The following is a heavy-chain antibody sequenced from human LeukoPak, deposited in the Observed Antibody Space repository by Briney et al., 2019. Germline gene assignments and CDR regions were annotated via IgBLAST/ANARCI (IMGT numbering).Heavy chain of an antibody. CDR3: ARGQTGFCSGSSCLGSTFDY. V-gene: IGHV3-30*04. CDR2: ISYDGSNK. D-gene: IGHD2-15*01. CDR1: GFILSDYN. J-gene: IGHJ4*02. Sequence: PGRSLRLSCAASGFILSDYNMHWVRQAPGKGLEWVAVISYDGSNKYYADSVKGRFTISRDNSKNTLYLQMNSLRAEDTAVYYCARGQTGFCSGSSCLGSTFDYWGQGTLVTVSS.